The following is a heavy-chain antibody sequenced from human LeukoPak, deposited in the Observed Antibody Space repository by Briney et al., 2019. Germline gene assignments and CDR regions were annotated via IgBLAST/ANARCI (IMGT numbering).Heavy chain of an antibody. D-gene: IGHD1-26*01. V-gene: IGHV4/OR15-8*02. Sequence: SETLSLTCGVSGGSISGTNWWSWVRRPPGQGLEWIGEISLAGQTNYNPSLNGRVTMSLDKSSNQLSLHLTSVTAADTATYYCSRESGPFCPFGYWGQGTLVIVSS. J-gene: IGHJ4*02. CDR2: ISLAGQT. CDR1: GGSISGTNW. CDR3: SRESGPFCPFGY.